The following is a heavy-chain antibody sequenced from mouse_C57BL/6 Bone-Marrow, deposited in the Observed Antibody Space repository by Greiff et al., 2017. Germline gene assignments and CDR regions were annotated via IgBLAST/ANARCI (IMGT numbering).Heavy chain of an antibody. V-gene: IGHV1-80*01. Sequence: VHLVESGAELVKPGASVKISCKASGYAFSSYWMNWVKQRPGKGLEWIGQIYPGDGDTNYNGKFKGKATLTADKSSSTAYMQLSSLTSEDSAVYFCARRGCSSYWYFDVWGTGTTVTVSS. CDR3: ARRGCSSYWYFDV. CDR2: IYPGDGDT. CDR1: GYAFSSYW. J-gene: IGHJ1*03. D-gene: IGHD1-1*01.